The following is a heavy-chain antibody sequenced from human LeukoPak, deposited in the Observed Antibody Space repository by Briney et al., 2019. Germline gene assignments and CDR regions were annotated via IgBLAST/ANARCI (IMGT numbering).Heavy chain of an antibody. D-gene: IGHD3-22*01. CDR1: GFTFSSYA. V-gene: IGHV3-23*01. J-gene: IGHJ4*02. CDR2: ISGSGVST. Sequence: GGSLRLSCAASGFTFSSYAMSWVRQAPGKGLEWVSGISGSGVSTYYADSVKGRFTISRDNSKNTLSLQMNSLRAEDTAVYYCARLNIGYYDSSGFYDDYWGQGTPVTVSS. CDR3: ARLNIGYYDSSGFYDDY.